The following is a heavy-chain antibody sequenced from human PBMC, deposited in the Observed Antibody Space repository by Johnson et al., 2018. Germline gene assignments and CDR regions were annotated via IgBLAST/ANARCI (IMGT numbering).Heavy chain of an antibody. Sequence: VQLVQSGGGLVKPGGSLRLSCAVSGFTFSDAWMNWVRQAPGKGLEWVARIKSDSDGGTTDYAAPGKGRFTISRDDSRNTLYLQMNSLNTEDTALYYCNTDRWVRGVVTAISDDVFDLWGQGTMVIVSS. J-gene: IGHJ3*01. CDR3: NTDRWVRGVVTAISDDVFDL. CDR1: GFTFSDAW. D-gene: IGHD2-21*02. CDR2: IKSDSDGGTT. V-gene: IGHV3-15*07.